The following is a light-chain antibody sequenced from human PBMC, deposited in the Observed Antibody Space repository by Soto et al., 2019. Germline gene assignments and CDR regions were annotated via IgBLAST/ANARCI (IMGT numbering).Light chain of an antibody. V-gene: IGLV1-40*01. Sequence: QSALTQPPSVSGAPGQRVTISCTGSSSNIGAGYDVHWYQQLPGTAPKLLMYGNNIRPSGVPDRFSDSKSGTSASLAITGLQAEDEDAYFCQSYDSSLRGLVFGGGTKLTVL. CDR3: QSYDSSLRGLV. CDR2: GNN. J-gene: IGLJ2*01. CDR1: SSNIGAGYD.